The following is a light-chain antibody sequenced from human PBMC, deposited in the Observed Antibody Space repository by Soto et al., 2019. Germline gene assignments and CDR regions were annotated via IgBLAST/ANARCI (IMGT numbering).Light chain of an antibody. CDR1: QSVTSNY. Sequence: EIVLTQSPGTLSLSPGDRATLSCRASQSVTSNYLAWYLQKPGQAPRLLLYGASRRAIGIPDRFSGSGSGTDFTLTISRLEPEDFAVYYCQQYDTSPPLTFGGGTKVEIK. CDR2: GAS. J-gene: IGKJ4*01. CDR3: QQYDTSPPLT. V-gene: IGKV3-20*01.